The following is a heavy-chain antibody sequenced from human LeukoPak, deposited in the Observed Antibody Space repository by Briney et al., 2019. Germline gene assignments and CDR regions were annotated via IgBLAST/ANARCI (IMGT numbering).Heavy chain of an antibody. CDR1: GFTFSDYA. CDR2: INSNGLST. V-gene: IGHV3-64D*06. J-gene: IGHJ4*02. D-gene: IGHD5-24*01. Sequence: GGSLRLSCSASGFTFSDYAMHWVRQAPGKGLQYVLAINSNGLSTYYTDSVKGRFTTSRDNSRNTVYLQMSSLRAEDTAVYYCVKELQTITSPFDYWGQGTLVTVSS. CDR3: VKELQTITSPFDY.